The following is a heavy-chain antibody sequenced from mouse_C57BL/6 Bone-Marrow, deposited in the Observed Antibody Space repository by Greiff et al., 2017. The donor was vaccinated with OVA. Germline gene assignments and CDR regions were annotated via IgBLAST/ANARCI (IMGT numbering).Heavy chain of an antibody. D-gene: IGHD2-4*01. CDR1: GYTFTSYD. CDR2: IYPRDGST. V-gene: IGHV1-85*01. CDR3: TREGSRITLAWVAY. J-gene: IGHJ3*01. Sequence: QVQLQQPGPELVKPGASVKLSCKASGYTFTSYDITWVKQRPGQGLEWIGWIYPRDGSTKYNEKFKGKATLTVDTSSSTAYMQLHSLTSEDSAVYVSTREGSRITLAWVAYWGQGALVTVAA.